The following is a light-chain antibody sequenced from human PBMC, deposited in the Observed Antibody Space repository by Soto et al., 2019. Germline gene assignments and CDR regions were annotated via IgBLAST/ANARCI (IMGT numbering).Light chain of an antibody. CDR3: TSYAGSNNLV. CDR1: SSDVGGYNY. CDR2: EVT. V-gene: IGLV2-8*01. J-gene: IGLJ2*01. Sequence: QSALTQPPSASGSPGQSVTISCTGTSSDVGGYNYVSWYQQHPGKAPKIMIYEVTKRPSGVPDRFSASKSGNTASLTVSGLQAEDEADYYCTSYAGSNNLVFGGGTKLTVL.